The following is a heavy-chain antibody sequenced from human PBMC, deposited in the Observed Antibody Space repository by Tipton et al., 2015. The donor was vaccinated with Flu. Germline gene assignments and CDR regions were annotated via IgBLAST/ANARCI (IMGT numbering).Heavy chain of an antibody. V-gene: IGHV4-61*01. CDR3: AEGYCSGGSCYLSY. CDR2: IYYSGST. Sequence: TLSLTCTVSGGSISSGSYYWSWIRQPPGKGLEWIGYIYYSGSTNYNPSLKSRVTISVDTSKNQFSLKLSSVTAADTAVYYCAEGYCSGGSCYLSYWGQGTLVTVSS. D-gene: IGHD2-15*01. CDR1: GGSISSGSYY. J-gene: IGHJ4*02.